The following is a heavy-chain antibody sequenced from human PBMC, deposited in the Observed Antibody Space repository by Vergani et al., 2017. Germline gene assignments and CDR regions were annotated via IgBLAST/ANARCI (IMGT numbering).Heavy chain of an antibody. J-gene: IGHJ5*02. CDR1: GFTFSSYE. V-gene: IGHV3-48*03. CDR3: ARETVYNWNYPVNWFDP. Sequence: EVQLVESGGGLVQPGGSLRLSCAASGFTFSSYEMNWVRQAPGKGLEWVSYISSSGSTIYYADSVKGRFTISRDNAKNSLYLQMNSLRAEDTAVYYCARETVYNWNYPVNWFDPWCQGTLVTVSS. D-gene: IGHD1-7*01. CDR2: ISSSGSTI.